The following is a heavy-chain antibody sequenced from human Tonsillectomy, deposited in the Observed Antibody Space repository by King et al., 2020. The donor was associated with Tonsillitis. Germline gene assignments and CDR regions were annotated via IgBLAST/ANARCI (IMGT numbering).Heavy chain of an antibody. CDR3: TIHVEFYHTDV. D-gene: IGHD1-14*01. Sequence: VQLVESGGGLVQPGGSLKLSCAASGFIFSGSAIHWVRQASGKGLEWVAHIRGKANNYATAYAAAVKGRFNISRDDSKRTAYLQMNCLKAEDTAVYYCTIHVEFYHTDVWGQGTLVTVSS. J-gene: IGHJ4*02. CDR2: IRGKANNYAT. CDR1: GFIFSGSA. V-gene: IGHV3-73*02.